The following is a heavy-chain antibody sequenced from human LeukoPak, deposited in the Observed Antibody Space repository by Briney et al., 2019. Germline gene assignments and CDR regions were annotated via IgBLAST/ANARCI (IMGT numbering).Heavy chain of an antibody. CDR2: IIPILDIA. CDR1: GGTFGTYA. V-gene: IGHV1-69*04. J-gene: IGHJ6*02. Sequence: VASVKVSCKASGGTFGTYAISWVRQAPGQGLEWMGRIIPILDIANYAQKFQGRVTIIADKSTSTAYMELSSLRSEDTAVYYCARGFDYYDSSGYHPPDVWGQGTTVTVSS. D-gene: IGHD3-22*01. CDR3: ARGFDYYDSSGYHPPDV.